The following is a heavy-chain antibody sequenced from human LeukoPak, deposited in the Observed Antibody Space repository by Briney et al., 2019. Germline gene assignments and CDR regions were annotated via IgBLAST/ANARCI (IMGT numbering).Heavy chain of an antibody. V-gene: IGHV4-34*01. Sequence: SETLSLTCAVYGGSFSGYYWGWIRQPPGKGLKYIGEINHSGGTIYSPSLKSRVAMSVDTSENQFSLNLTSVTAADTAVYYCARLEHSYSSGSPRYYFDSWGQGSLVTVSS. CDR2: INHSGGT. CDR1: GGSFSGYY. D-gene: IGHD3-10*01. J-gene: IGHJ4*02. CDR3: ARLEHSYSSGSPRYYFDS.